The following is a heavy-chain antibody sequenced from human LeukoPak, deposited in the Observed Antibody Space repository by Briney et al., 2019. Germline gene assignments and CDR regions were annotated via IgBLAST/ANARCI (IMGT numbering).Heavy chain of an antibody. Sequence: GASVKLSCKAFGYTFTGYWMHWVRQAPGQGPEWMGVISPSGGSTIYAQKFKGRVTLTRDMSTSTDYLELSSLRSEDTAVYYCARVGAAGLYNWFDPWGQGTLVTVSS. CDR2: ISPSGGST. D-gene: IGHD6-13*01. V-gene: IGHV1-46*01. J-gene: IGHJ5*02. CDR3: ARVGAAGLYNWFDP. CDR1: GYTFTGYW.